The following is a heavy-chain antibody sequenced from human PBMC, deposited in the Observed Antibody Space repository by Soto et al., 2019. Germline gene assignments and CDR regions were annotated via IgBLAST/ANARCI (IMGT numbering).Heavy chain of an antibody. Sequence: QVQLVESGGGVVQPGRSLRLSCAASGFTFSSYGMHWVRQAPGTGLEWVAVISYDGSNKYYADSVKGRFTISRDTSKNTLYLQMSSRRAEDRAVYYCAKDDNWGQTYYYYGTEVWGQGTTVTVSS. CDR1: GFTFSSYG. V-gene: IGHV3-30*18. J-gene: IGHJ6*02. CDR2: ISYDGSNK. D-gene: IGHD7-27*01. CDR3: AKDDNWGQTYYYYGTEV.